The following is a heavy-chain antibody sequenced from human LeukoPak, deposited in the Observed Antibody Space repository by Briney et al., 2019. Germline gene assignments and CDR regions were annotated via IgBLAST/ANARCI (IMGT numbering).Heavy chain of an antibody. J-gene: IGHJ4*02. CDR1: GGSFSGYY. D-gene: IGHD3-10*01. CDR2: INHSGST. V-gene: IGHV4-34*01. CDR3: ARGRGY. Sequence: KASETLSLTCAVYGGSFSGYYCSWIRQPPGKGLEWIGEINHSGSTNYNPSLKSRVTISVDTSKNQFSLKLSSVTAADTAVYYCARGRGYWGQGTLVTVSS.